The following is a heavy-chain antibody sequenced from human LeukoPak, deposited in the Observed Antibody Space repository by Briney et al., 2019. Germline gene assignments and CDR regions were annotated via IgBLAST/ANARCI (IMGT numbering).Heavy chain of an antibody. CDR2: ISWDGGST. D-gene: IGHD3-22*01. V-gene: IGHV3-43D*03. Sequence: GGSLRLSCAASGFTFDDYAMHWVREVPGKGLEWVSLISWDGGSTYYADSVKGRFTISRDNAKNSLYLQMNSLRAEDTAVYYCARDLWDYYDSSGYFHGYWGQGTLVTVSS. CDR1: GFTFDDYA. J-gene: IGHJ4*02. CDR3: ARDLWDYYDSSGYFHGY.